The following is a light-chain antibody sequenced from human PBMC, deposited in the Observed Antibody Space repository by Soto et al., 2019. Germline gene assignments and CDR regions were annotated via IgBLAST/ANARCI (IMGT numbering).Light chain of an antibody. J-gene: IGLJ2*01. CDR3: CSYVGSYTVV. V-gene: IGLV2-11*01. CDR1: SSDVGYYNF. Sequence: QSALTQPRSVSGSPGQSLTISCTGTSSDVGYYNFVSGYQQHPGKTPKLMIYDVSKRPSGVPDCFSGSKSGNTASLTISGLQAEDEGDYSCCSYVGSYTVVFGGGTKVTVL. CDR2: DVS.